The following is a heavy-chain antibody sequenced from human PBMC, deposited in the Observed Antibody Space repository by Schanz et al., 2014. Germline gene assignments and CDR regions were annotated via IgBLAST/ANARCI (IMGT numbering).Heavy chain of an antibody. CDR1: GFTFSNYA. J-gene: IGHJ4*02. CDR2: FIVDSGNT. D-gene: IGHD6-19*01. V-gene: IGHV3-23*04. CDR3: AKLSSSGRLAGYFDY. Sequence: EVQLVESGGGFVQPGGSLRLSCAASGFTFSNYAMSWVRQAPGKGLEWVSGFIVDSGNTYYAGSVKGRFSISRDYSKNTLYLQMSSLRAEDTAIYYCAKLSSSGRLAGYFDYWGQGARVTVSS.